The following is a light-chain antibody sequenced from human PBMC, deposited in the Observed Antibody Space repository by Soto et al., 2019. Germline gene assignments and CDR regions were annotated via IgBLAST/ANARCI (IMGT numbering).Light chain of an antibody. CDR1: QSVLYSSNNKNY. Sequence: DIVMTQSPDSLAVSLGERATINCKSSQSVLYSSNNKNYLAWYQQKPGQPPKLLIYCASTREFGVPDRFSGCGSGTDFTLTISSLQAEDVAVYYCQQYYSTPLTFGGGTKVEIK. CDR2: CAS. V-gene: IGKV4-1*01. CDR3: QQYYSTPLT. J-gene: IGKJ4*01.